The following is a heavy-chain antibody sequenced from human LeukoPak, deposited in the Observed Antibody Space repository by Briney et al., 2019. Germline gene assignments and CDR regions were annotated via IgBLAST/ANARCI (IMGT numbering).Heavy chain of an antibody. CDR2: IYSGGST. D-gene: IGHD3-9*01. Sequence: GGSLRLSCAASGFTFSSYEMNWVRQAPGNGLEWVSVIYSGGSTYYAASVKGRFTISRDNSKNTLYLQMNSLRAEDTAVYYCARGYYDILTGYPTPFDYWGQGTLVTVSS. CDR1: GFTFSSYE. CDR3: ARGYYDILTGYPTPFDY. V-gene: IGHV3-66*01. J-gene: IGHJ4*02.